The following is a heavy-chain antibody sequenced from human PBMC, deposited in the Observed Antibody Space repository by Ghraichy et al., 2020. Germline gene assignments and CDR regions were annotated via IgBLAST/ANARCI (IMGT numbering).Heavy chain of an antibody. D-gene: IGHD5-24*01. J-gene: IGHJ3*02. CDR3: ARDIGYNTFDI. V-gene: IGHV3-7*04. CDR2: VKEDGTEK. Sequence: LSLTCAASGFTFSNYWMAWVRQAPGKGLEWVALVKEDGTEKYYVDSVKGRFTISRDNTKNSLFLQMNSLRAEDTAVYYCARDIGYNTFDIWGQGTMVTVSS. CDR1: GFTFSNYW.